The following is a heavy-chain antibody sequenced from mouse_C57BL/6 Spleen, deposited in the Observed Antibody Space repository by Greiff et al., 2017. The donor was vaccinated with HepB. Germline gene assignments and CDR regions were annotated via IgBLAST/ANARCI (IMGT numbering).Heavy chain of an antibody. Sequence: VQLQESDAELVKPGASVKISCKVSGYTFTDHTIHWMKQRPEQGLEWIGYIYPRDGSTKYNEKFKGKATLTADRSSSTAYMQLNSLTSEDAAVYFCAREGLLRPSFAYWGQGTLVTVSA. CDR1: GYTFTDHT. D-gene: IGHD2-3*01. CDR2: IYPRDGST. CDR3: AREGLLRPSFAY. V-gene: IGHV1-78*01. J-gene: IGHJ3*01.